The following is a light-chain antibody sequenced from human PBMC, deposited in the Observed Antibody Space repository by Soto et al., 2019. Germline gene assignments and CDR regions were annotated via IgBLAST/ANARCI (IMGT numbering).Light chain of an antibody. Sequence: EIVVTQSPGTLSLSPGEGATLSCRASQSISSNFLAWYQQKRGQAPRLLIHGASNRATGIPDRFSGSGSGTDFTLTITRLEPEDFAVYYCQQYGGSPRTFAQGTKVDIK. CDR1: QSISSNF. V-gene: IGKV3-20*01. CDR3: QQYGGSPRT. CDR2: GAS. J-gene: IGKJ1*01.